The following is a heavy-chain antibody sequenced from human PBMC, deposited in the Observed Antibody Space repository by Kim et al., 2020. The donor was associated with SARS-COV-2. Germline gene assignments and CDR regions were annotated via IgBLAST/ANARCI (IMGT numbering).Heavy chain of an antibody. V-gene: IGHV3-23*01. J-gene: IGHJ4*02. D-gene: IGHD3-10*01. CDR1: GFTFRTYA. CDR3: ARDLAGSRPFDY. CDR2: ISATGGAT. Sequence: LSLTCAASGFTFRTYAMSWVRQAPGKGLEWVSPISATGGATYYADSVKGRFTISRDNPKNTLYLQMNSLRAEDTAIYYCARDLAGSRPFDYWGQGTLVTVSS.